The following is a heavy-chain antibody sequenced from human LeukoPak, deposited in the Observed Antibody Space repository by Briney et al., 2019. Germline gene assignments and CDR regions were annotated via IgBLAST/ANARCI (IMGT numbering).Heavy chain of an antibody. V-gene: IGHV4-34*01. CDR3: ARGPHTGVNYYDSSGYYY. CDR1: GGSFSGYY. CDR2: INHSGST. J-gene: IGHJ4*02. Sequence: TSETLSLTCAVYGGSFSGYYRSWIRQPPGKGLEWIGEINHSGSTNYNPSLKSRVTISVDTCKNQFSLKLSSVTAADTAVYYCARGPHTGVNYYDSSGYYYWGQGTLVTVSS. D-gene: IGHD3-22*01.